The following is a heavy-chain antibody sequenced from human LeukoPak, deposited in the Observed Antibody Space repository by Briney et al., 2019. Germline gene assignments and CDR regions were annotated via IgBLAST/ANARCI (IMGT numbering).Heavy chain of an antibody. J-gene: IGHJ4*02. D-gene: IGHD6-13*01. CDR2: ISYDGSNK. CDR1: GFTFSSYA. V-gene: IGHV3-30-3*01. CDR3: ARGYSSSWYEFDY. Sequence: GRSLRLSCAASGFTFSSYAMHWVRQAPGKGLEWVAVISYDGSNKYYADSVKGRFTISRDNSKNTLYLQMNSLRAEDTAVYYCARGYSSSWYEFDYWGQGTLVTVSS.